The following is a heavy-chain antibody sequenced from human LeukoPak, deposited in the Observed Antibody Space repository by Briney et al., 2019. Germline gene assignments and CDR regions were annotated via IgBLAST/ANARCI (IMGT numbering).Heavy chain of an antibody. D-gene: IGHD3-22*01. Sequence: SETLSLTCSVSGDSISRGVYFWSWIRQHPGKGLEWIGYIYYSGTTYYNPSLKSRVAISVDWSKNSFSLRLSTVTAADTAEYFCARVGRHDYDSSGHVDYWGQGTLVTVSS. CDR2: IYYSGTT. V-gene: IGHV4-31*03. J-gene: IGHJ4*02. CDR3: ARVGRHDYDSSGHVDY. CDR1: GDSISRGVYF.